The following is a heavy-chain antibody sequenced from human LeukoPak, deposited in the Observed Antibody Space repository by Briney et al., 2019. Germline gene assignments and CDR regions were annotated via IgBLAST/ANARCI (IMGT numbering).Heavy chain of an antibody. CDR3: ARLYCPGSSCSRGGGFDI. CDR2: LFSSGST. D-gene: IGHD2-2*01. Sequence: SQTLSLTCDVSGASISRGGYSWSWIRQPPGKGLEWIGYLFSSGSTYYNPSLKIPVSMSVDTSKNQFSLHLNSVTAVDTAVYYCARLYCPGSSCSRGGGFDIWGQGTMVTVSS. V-gene: IGHV4-30-4*07. J-gene: IGHJ3*02. CDR1: GASISRGGYS.